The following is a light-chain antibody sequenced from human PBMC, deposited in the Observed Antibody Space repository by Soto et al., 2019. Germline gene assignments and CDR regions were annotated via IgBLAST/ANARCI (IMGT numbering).Light chain of an antibody. CDR2: DVS. Sequence: QSVLTQPASVSGSPGKSITISCTGPSSDVGGYNYVSWYQQHPGKAPKLMIYDVSNRPSGVSNRFSGSKSGNTASLTISGLQAEDEADYYCSSYTSSSTLYVFGTGTKLTVL. V-gene: IGLV2-14*01. CDR1: SSDVGGYNY. J-gene: IGLJ1*01. CDR3: SSYTSSSTLYV.